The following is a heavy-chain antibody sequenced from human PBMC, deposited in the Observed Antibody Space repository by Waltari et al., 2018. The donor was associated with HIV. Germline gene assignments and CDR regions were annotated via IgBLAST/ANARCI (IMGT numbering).Heavy chain of an antibody. Sequence: QLQLQESGPGLVKPSETLSLTCTVSGGSISSSSYYWGWIRQPPGKGLGWIGSIYYSGSTYYNPSLKSRVTISVDTSKNQFSLKLSSVTAADTAVYYCARDGTPGYYDSSGPTLNWFDPWGQGTLVTVSS. D-gene: IGHD3-22*01. CDR3: ARDGTPGYYDSSGPTLNWFDP. CDR1: GGSISSSSYY. CDR2: IYYSGST. V-gene: IGHV4-39*07. J-gene: IGHJ5*02.